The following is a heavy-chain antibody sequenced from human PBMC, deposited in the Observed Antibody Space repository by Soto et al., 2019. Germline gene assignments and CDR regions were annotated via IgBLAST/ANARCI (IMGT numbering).Heavy chain of an antibody. CDR1: GGSISSSSYY. Sequence: QLQLQESGPGLVKPSETLSLTCTVSGGSISSSSYYWGWIRQPPGKGLEWIGSIYYSGSTYYNTSPKSRVTISVDTSKNQFSLKLSSVTAADTAVYYCARKPFYCSGGSCYSWFDPWGQGTLVTVSS. CDR2: IYYSGST. CDR3: ARKPFYCSGGSCYSWFDP. J-gene: IGHJ5*02. V-gene: IGHV4-39*01. D-gene: IGHD2-15*01.